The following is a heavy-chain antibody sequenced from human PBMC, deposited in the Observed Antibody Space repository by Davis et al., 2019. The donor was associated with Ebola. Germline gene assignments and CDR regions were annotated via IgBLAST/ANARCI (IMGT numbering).Heavy chain of an antibody. V-gene: IGHV3-30*18. CDR3: AKADGDWAY. CDR1: GFTFSSYG. D-gene: IGHD4-17*01. J-gene: IGHJ4*02. Sequence: GESLKISCAASGFTFSSYGMHWVRQAPGKGLEWVAVISYDGSNKYYADSVKGRFTISRDNSKNTLYLQMNSLRAEDTAVYYCAKADGDWAYWGQGTLVTVSS. CDR2: ISYDGSNK.